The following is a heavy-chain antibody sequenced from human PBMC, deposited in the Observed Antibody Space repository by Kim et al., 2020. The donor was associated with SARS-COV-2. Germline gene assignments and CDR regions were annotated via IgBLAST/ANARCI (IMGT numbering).Heavy chain of an antibody. J-gene: IGHJ4*02. CDR1: GQSITDTSSF. CDR3: ARHARLLSTFDL. V-gene: IGHV4-39*01. Sequence: SETLSLTCSASGQSITDTSSFWGWVRQAPGAGLEWIATVSYQFYTYYNPSLKSRVAVSVDMSTNQFSLRLHSLNASDAAVYFCARHARLLSTFDLWGQGTLVAFSS. D-gene: IGHD3-9*01. CDR2: VSYQFYT.